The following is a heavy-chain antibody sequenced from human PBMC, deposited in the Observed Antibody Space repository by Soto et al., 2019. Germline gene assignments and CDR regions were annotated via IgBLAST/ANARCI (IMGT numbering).Heavy chain of an antibody. CDR3: AKDLTIFGVVRLVYSYMDV. CDR1: GFTFSNYV. V-gene: IGHV3-23*01. J-gene: IGHJ6*03. Sequence: PGGSLRLSCAASGFTFSNYVMSWVRQAPGKGLEWVSASSGSGDNTYYADSVKGRFTISRDNSKNTLYLQMNSLRAEDTAVYYCAKDLTIFGVVRLVYSYMDVWGKGTTVTVSS. CDR2: SSGSGDNT. D-gene: IGHD3-3*01.